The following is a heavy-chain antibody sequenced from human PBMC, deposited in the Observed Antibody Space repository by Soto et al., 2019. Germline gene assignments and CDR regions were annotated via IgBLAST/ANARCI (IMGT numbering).Heavy chain of an antibody. CDR3: AIALYCSGGSCYFDH. CDR2: ISAYNGNT. V-gene: IGHV1-18*01. D-gene: IGHD2-15*01. Sequence: QVQLVQSGAEVVKPGASVRVSCKTSGHTFSSYGFTWVRQAPGQGLEWMGWISAYNGNTNYAQKFQGRVTMTTDPSTSTAYMELRSLRSDDTAVYYCAIALYCSGGSCYFDHWGQGTLVAVSS. J-gene: IGHJ4*02. CDR1: GHTFSSYG.